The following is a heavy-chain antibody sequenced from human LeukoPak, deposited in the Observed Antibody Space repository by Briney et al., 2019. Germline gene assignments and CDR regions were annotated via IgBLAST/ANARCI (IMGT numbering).Heavy chain of an antibody. CDR1: GGSFSGYY. V-gene: IGHV4-34*01. CDR2: INHSGST. CDR3: ARGPYGDDINWFDP. J-gene: IGHJ5*02. Sequence: SETLSLTCAVYGGSFSGYYWRWIRQPPGKGLEWIAEINHSGSTNYNPSLKSRVTISADTSKNQFSLKLSSVTAADTAVYYCARGPYGDDINWFDPWGQGTLVTVSS. D-gene: IGHD4-17*01.